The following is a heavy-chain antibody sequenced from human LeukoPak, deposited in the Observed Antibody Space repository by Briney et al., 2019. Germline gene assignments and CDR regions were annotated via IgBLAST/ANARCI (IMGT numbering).Heavy chain of an antibody. Sequence: GASVKVSCKASGYTFTSYGISWVRQAPGQGLEWMGWINPKSGDIKYAPKFQGRVTMTRDTSISTAYLELTRLRSDDSAVYYCGRDRALAGTAPDAFDIWGQGTMVIVSS. J-gene: IGHJ3*02. CDR3: GRDRALAGTAPDAFDI. CDR1: GYTFTSYG. CDR2: INPKSGDI. D-gene: IGHD6-19*01. V-gene: IGHV1-2*02.